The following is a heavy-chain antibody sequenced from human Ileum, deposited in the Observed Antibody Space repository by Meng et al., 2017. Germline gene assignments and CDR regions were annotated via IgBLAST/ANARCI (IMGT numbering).Heavy chain of an antibody. CDR2: IYESGTT. Sequence: QVQLQESGPGLVKPSATLSLSCAVSGDSIRNGNWWSWVRQPPGKGLEWIGEIYESGTTNYNPSLKSRVTISVDKSKNEFSLKLSSVTAADTALYYCARVSYNKGSPKFDSWGQGTLVTVSS. V-gene: IGHV4-4*02. CDR1: GDSIRNGNW. D-gene: IGHD1-14*01. CDR3: ARVSYNKGSPKFDS. J-gene: IGHJ4*02.